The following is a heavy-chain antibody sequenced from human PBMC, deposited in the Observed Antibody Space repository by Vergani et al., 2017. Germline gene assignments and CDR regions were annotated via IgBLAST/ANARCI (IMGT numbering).Heavy chain of an antibody. CDR1: GFSIDNGYY. CDR3: ARQKDYYMDV. CDR2: IYRTGRT. Sequence: QVQLQESGPGLVKPSETLSLTCAVSGFSIDNGYYWDWIRQPPGKGLEWIGSIYRTGRTHFNPSLKSRVTISVDRSKNQFSLKLSSVTAADTAVYYCARQKDYYMDVWGKGATVTVS. J-gene: IGHJ6*03. V-gene: IGHV4-38-2*01.